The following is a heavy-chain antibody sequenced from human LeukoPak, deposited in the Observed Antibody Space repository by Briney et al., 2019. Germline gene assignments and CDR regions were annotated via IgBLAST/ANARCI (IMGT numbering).Heavy chain of an antibody. CDR1: GGSISSYY. Sequence: SETLSLTCTVSGGSISSYYWSWIRQPPGKGLEWIGYIYYSGSTNYNPSLKSRVTISVDTSKNQFSLKLSSVTAADTAVYYCARGFYYYYYMDVWGKGTTVTISS. CDR3: ARGFYYYYYMDV. V-gene: IGHV4-59*01. J-gene: IGHJ6*03. CDR2: IYYSGST.